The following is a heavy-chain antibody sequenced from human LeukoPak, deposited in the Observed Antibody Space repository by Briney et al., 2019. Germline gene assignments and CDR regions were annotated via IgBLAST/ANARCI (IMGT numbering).Heavy chain of an antibody. J-gene: IGHJ5*02. CDR1: GYTFTSYD. Sequence: ASVKVSCKASGYTFTSYDINWVRQATGQGLEWVGWMNPNSGNTGYAQKFQGRVTITRNTSISTAYMELSSLRSEDTAVYYCARGQLLWFGGNWFDPWGQGTLVTVSS. V-gene: IGHV1-8*03. D-gene: IGHD3-10*01. CDR2: MNPNSGNT. CDR3: ARGQLLWFGGNWFDP.